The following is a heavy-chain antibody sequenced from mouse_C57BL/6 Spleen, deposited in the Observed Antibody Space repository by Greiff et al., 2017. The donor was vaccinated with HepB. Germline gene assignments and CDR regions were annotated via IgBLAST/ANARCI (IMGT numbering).Heavy chain of an antibody. Sequence: EVHLVESGGGLVKPGGSLQLSCAASGFTFSDYGMHWVRQAPEKGLEWVAYISSGSCTIYYAVTVKGRVTISRDNAKNPLFLQMTSLRSEDTAMYYCARADYGRYFEVWGTGTTVTVSS. CDR3: ARADYGRYFEV. CDR2: ISSGSCTI. D-gene: IGHD1-1*01. J-gene: IGHJ1*03. CDR1: GFTFSDYG. V-gene: IGHV5-17*01.